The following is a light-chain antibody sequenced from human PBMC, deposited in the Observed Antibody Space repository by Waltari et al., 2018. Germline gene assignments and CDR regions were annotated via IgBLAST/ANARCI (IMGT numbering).Light chain of an antibody. CDR2: YSN. CDR3: AAWDNSLGSLV. J-gene: IGLJ6*01. V-gene: IGLV1-47*02. Sequence: QSVLTQPPSASGAPGQSVTISCSGSSSNIGSNYVYWYQQLPGTAPKLLIYYSNQPPSGVPDRFSGSKSVTSASLAITGLRSEDEAYYYCAAWDNSLGSLVFGSGTKLTVL. CDR1: SSNIGSNY.